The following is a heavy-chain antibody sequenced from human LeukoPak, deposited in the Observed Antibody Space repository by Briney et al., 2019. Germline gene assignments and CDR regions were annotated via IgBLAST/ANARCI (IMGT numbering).Heavy chain of an antibody. CDR3: ARGRPAAILYYYYYMDV. J-gene: IGHJ6*03. CDR2: IYFTGST. V-gene: IGHV4-39*01. Sequence: SETLSLTCTVSGGSISSNNYYWGWIRQPPGKGLEWIGNIYFTGSTYYSPSLKSRVTISVDTSNNQFSLKLSSVTAADTAVYYCARGRPAAILYYYYYMDVWGKGTTVTVSS. CDR1: GGSISSNNYY. D-gene: IGHD2-2*02.